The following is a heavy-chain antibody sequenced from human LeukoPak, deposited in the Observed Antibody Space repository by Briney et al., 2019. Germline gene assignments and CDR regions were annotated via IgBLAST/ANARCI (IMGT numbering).Heavy chain of an antibody. Sequence: SVKVSCKASGGTFSSYAISWVRQAPGQGLEWMGRIIPILGIANYAQKFQGRVTITADKSTSTVYMELSSLRSEDTAVYYCARATPGPFWSGYYTGNGQLLDYWGQGTLVTVSS. J-gene: IGHJ4*02. CDR1: GGTFSSYA. V-gene: IGHV1-69*04. CDR3: ARATPGPFWSGYYTGNGQLLDY. CDR2: IIPILGIA. D-gene: IGHD3-3*01.